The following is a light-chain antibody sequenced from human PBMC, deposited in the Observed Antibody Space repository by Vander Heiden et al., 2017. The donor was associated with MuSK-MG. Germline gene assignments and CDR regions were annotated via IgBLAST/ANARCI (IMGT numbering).Light chain of an antibody. CDR3: QQYKNWPPYT. Sequence: EIVMTQSPATLSVSPGERATLSCRASQTINNNLAWYQQKPGQAPRLLIYGGSTRATGIPARFSGSGSGTEFTLTINSRQSEDFALYYCQQYKNWPPYTFGQGTKLEIK. CDR1: QTINNN. V-gene: IGKV3-15*01. J-gene: IGKJ2*01. CDR2: GGS.